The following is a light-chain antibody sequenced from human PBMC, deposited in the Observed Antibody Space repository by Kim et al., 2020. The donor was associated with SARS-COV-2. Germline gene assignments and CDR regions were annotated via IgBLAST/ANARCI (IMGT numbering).Light chain of an antibody. V-gene: IGLV1-40*01. J-gene: IGLJ2*01. CDR1: GPDSGSGYD. Sequence: GQGITISSTSGGPDSGSGYDVHWYQHLPGTAPRLLIYGNTNRPSGVPDRFSASRSGTSASLTITGLQPEDEADYYCQSCDRSLSAVFGGGTQLTVL. CDR3: QSCDRSLSAV. CDR2: GNT.